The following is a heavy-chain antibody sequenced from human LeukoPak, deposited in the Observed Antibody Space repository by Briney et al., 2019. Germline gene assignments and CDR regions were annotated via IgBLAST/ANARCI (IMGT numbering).Heavy chain of an antibody. V-gene: IGHV1-18*01. CDR3: ARDRAYYYDSSGYYWFDY. D-gene: IGHD3-22*01. J-gene: IGHJ4*02. Sequence: ASVTVSFKASGYTFTSYGISWVRQAPGQGLEWMGWISAYNGNTNYAQKLQGRVTMTTDTSTSTAYMELRSLRSDDTAVYYCARDRAYYYDSSGYYWFDYWGQGTLVTVSS. CDR2: ISAYNGNT. CDR1: GYTFTSYG.